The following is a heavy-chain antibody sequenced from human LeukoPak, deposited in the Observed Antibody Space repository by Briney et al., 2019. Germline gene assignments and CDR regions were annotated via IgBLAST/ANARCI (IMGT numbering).Heavy chain of an antibody. CDR3: ARGGDCSGGSCYSGRIDY. CDR1: GGSFSGYY. CDR2: INHSGNT. V-gene: IGHV4-34*01. Sequence: SETLSLTCAVYGGSFSGYYWSWIRQPPGKGLEWIGEINHSGNTNYNPSLKRRVTISVDTSKNQFSLKLTSVTAADTAVYYCARGGDCSGGSCYSGRIDYWGQGTLVTVSS. J-gene: IGHJ4*02. D-gene: IGHD2-15*01.